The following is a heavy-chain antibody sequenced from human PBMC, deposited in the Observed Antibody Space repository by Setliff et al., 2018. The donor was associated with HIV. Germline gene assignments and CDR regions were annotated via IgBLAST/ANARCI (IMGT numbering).Heavy chain of an antibody. D-gene: IGHD2-15*01. J-gene: IGHJ3*02. CDR2: IYASGT. CDR3: AREGLWNCRGGTCNDGLDI. V-gene: IGHV4-4*07. Sequence: SETLSLTCTVSGGSIGTYYWNWIRLPAGKGLEWIGRIYASGTNYNPSLKSRITMSLDTSKRQFSLKLTSVTAADTAVYYCAREGLWNCRGGTCNDGLDIWGQGTKVTVSS. CDR1: GGSIGTYY.